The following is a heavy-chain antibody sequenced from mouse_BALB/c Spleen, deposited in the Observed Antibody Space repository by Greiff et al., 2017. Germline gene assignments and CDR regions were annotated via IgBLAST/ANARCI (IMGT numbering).Heavy chain of an antibody. CDR3: AFYYDGRAWFAY. CDR2: INPSSGYT. Sequence: QVQLQQSAAELARPGASVKMSCKASGYTFTSYTMHWVKQRPGQGLEWIGYINPSSGYTEYNQKFKDKTTLTADKSSSTAYMQLSSLTSEDSAVYYCAFYYDGRAWFAYWGQGTLVTVSA. V-gene: IGHV1-4*02. CDR1: GYTFTSYT. J-gene: IGHJ3*01. D-gene: IGHD2-4*01.